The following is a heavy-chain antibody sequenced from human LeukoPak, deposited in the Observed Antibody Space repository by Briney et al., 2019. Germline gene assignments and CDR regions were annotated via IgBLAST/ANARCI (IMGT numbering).Heavy chain of an antibody. J-gene: IGHJ6*03. D-gene: IGHD6-6*01. CDR1: GGTFSSYA. CDR2: IIPIFGTA. V-gene: IGHV1-69*06. CDR3: AAARETGRYYYYMDV. Sequence: AASVKVSCKASGGTFSSYAISWVRQAPGQGLEWMRGIIPIFGTANYAQKFQGRVTITADKSTSTAYMELSSLRSEDTAVYYCAAARETGRYYYYMDVWGKGTTVTVSS.